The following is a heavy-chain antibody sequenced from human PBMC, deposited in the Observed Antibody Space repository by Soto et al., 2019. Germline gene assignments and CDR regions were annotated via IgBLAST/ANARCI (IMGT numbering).Heavy chain of an antibody. V-gene: IGHV3-53*01. CDR2: IYSGGST. D-gene: IGHD3-10*01. Sequence: EVQLVEFGGGLIQPGGSLRLSCAASGFTVSSNYMGWVRQAPGKGLEWVSVIYSGGSTYYADSVKGRFTISRDNSKNTVYLQMNSLRAEDTAVYYCVREKGYYYGSGSDYKSYYAMDVWGQGTTGTVSS. J-gene: IGHJ6*02. CDR3: VREKGYYYGSGSDYKSYYAMDV. CDR1: GFTVSSNY.